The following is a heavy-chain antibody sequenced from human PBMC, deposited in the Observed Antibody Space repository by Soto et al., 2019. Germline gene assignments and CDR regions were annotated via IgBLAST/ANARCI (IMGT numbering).Heavy chain of an antibody. CDR2: MSYDGSKK. CDR3: AKLDTSGDMPTMAAAATH. J-gene: IGHJ1*01. V-gene: IGHV3-30*18. D-gene: IGHD6-13*01. CDR1: GFSFSAYG. Sequence: QVQLVEFGGGVVQPGGSLRLSCVASGFSFSAYGMHWVRQSPGKGLEWVAVMSYDGSKKYYLDSVKGRFTISRDNSQNTLFLQMNTLRPEDSALYYCAKLDTSGDMPTMAAAATHWGQGTLVTVSS.